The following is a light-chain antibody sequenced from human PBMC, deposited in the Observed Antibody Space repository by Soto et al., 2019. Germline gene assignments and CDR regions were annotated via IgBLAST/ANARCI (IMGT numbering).Light chain of an antibody. V-gene: IGLV2-8*01. Sequence: QSVLTQSPSASGSPGQSVTISCTGTSSDVGGYKYVSCYQQHPGKAPKLMIYEVSKRPSGVPDRFSGSKSGNTASLTVSGLQADDEAAYYCSSYAGGSNYVFGTGTKVTVL. CDR3: SSYAGGSNYV. CDR2: EVS. J-gene: IGLJ1*01. CDR1: SSDVGGYKY.